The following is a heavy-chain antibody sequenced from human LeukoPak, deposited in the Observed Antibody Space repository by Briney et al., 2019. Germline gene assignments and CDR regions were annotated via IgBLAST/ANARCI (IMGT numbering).Heavy chain of an antibody. J-gene: IGHJ6*02. CDR1: GGTLSGYA. V-gene: IGHV1-69*13. Sequence: SVKVSCKASGGTLSGYAISWVRQAPGQGLEWMGGIIPIVGTPNYAQKFQGRVTITADESTSTAYMELSSLRSEDTAVYYCATPIPAAMGYYYYGMDVWGQGTTVTVSS. D-gene: IGHD2-2*01. CDR3: ATPIPAAMGYYYYGMDV. CDR2: IIPIVGTP.